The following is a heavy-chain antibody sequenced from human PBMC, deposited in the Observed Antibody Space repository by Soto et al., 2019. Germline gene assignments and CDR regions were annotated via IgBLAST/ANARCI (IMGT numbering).Heavy chain of an antibody. J-gene: IGHJ5*02. CDR2: ISSSGDSI. CDR1: GFSFSDYY. V-gene: IGHV3-11*01. D-gene: IGHD3-22*01. CDR3: ARGGGYYDSAGYFEPNWFDP. Sequence: NPGGSLRLSCAGSGFSFSDYYMTWIRQAPGKGLEWLSYISSSGDSIYYADSVKGRFTISRDSAKNSLYLQMSSLRAEDTAVYYCARGGGYYDSAGYFEPNWFDPWGQGTLVTVSS.